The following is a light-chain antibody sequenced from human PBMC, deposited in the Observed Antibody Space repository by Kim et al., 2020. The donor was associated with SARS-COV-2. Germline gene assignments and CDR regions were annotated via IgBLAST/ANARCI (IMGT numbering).Light chain of an antibody. CDR1: SLRSYC. J-gene: IGLJ2*01. V-gene: IGLV3-19*01. CDR3: NSRDSSGNHVV. CDR2: GKN. Sequence: ALGQTVRITCQGDSLRSYCASWYQQKTGQAPVLVSYGKNNRASGIQDRFSGSSSGNTASLTITGAQAEDEADYYCNSRDSSGNHVVFGGGTQLTVL.